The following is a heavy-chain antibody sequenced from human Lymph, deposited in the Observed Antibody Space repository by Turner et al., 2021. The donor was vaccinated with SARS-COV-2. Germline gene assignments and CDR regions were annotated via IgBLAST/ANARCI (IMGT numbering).Heavy chain of an antibody. V-gene: IGHV3-21*02. Sequence: EVQLVESGGGLVKTGGSLRLSCAASGFPFSSYSMNWVRQAPGKGLEWVSSSSSRSSYIYNADSVKGRFTIARENAKNSLYLQMNSLRAEDTAVYYCARDYYDFWSGYNSYYYGMDVWGQGTTVTVSS. J-gene: IGHJ6*02. CDR3: ARDYYDFWSGYNSYYYGMDV. CDR1: GFPFSSYS. CDR2: SSSRSSYI. D-gene: IGHD3-3*01.